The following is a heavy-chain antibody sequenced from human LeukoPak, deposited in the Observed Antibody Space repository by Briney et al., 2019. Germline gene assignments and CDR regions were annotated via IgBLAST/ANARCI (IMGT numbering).Heavy chain of an antibody. CDR3: ARLRRSSTGYHYYYGMDV. CDR2: IYYSGST. CDR1: GGSISSYY. Sequence: KPSETLSLTCTVSGGSISSYYWSWIRQPPGKGLEWIGYIYYSGSTNYNPSLKSRVTISVDTSKNQFSLKLSSVTAADTAVYYCARLRRSSTGYHYYYGMDVWGQGTTVTVSS. V-gene: IGHV4-59*08. J-gene: IGHJ6*02. D-gene: IGHD2-2*01.